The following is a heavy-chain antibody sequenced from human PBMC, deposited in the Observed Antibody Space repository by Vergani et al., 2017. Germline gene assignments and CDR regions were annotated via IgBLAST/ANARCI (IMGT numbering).Heavy chain of an antibody. Sequence: LEESGGGSVKPGGSLRLSCEASGLKFSDHYMSWIRQAQGKGLEWVSHISPGALTVSYTDSVTGRFTVSRDNDNNSLTLDMTTLRVEDTAVYYCAKNPGISTTRHYYAMDVWGQGTTVTVSS. CDR3: AKNPGISTTRHYYAMDV. CDR2: ISPGALTV. CDR1: GLKFSDHY. D-gene: IGHD1-1*01. J-gene: IGHJ6*02. V-gene: IGHV3-11*04.